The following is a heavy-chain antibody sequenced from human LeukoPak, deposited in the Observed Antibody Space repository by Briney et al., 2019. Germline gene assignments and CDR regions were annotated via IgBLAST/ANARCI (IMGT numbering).Heavy chain of an antibody. D-gene: IGHD1-14*01. J-gene: IGHJ3*02. CDR2: ISGSGGST. V-gene: IGHV3-23*01. CDR3: TRDGASRNEFDI. CDR1: GFTFSVFE. Sequence: GGSLRLSCAASGFTFSVFEMNWVRQAPGKGLEWVSAISGSGGSTYYADSVKGRFTISRDNAKNTLYLQMNSLRAEDTAVYYCTRDGASRNEFDIWGQGTMVTVSS.